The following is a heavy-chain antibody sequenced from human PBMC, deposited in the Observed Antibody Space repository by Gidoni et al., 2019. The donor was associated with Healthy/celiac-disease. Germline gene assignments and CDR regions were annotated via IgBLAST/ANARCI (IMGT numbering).Heavy chain of an antibody. V-gene: IGHV4-34*01. CDR3: ARDGLGGYCSGGSCYMEWFDP. CDR2: INHSGST. J-gene: IGHJ5*02. Sequence: QVQLQQWGAGRLKPSETLSLTCAGYGGSFSGYYWLWIRQPPGKGLEWIGEINHSGSTNYNPSLKSRVTISVDTSKNQFSLKLSSVTAADTAVYYCARDGLGGYCSGGSCYMEWFDPWGQGTLVTVSS. D-gene: IGHD2-15*01. CDR1: GGSFSGYY.